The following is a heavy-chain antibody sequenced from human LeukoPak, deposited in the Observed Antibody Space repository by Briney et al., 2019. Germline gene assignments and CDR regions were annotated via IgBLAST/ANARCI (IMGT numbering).Heavy chain of an antibody. J-gene: IGHJ4*02. CDR3: ARDLRGGYCSGGSCYHSGAFDY. Sequence: SETLSLTCTVSGGSMSSYYWSWIRQPPGKGLEWIGYIYYSGSANYNPSLKSRVTMSVDTSKNQFSLKLNSVTAADTAVYYCARDLRGGYCSGGSCYHSGAFDYWGQGTLVTVSS. CDR1: GGSMSSYY. D-gene: IGHD2-15*01. V-gene: IGHV4-59*12. CDR2: IYYSGSA.